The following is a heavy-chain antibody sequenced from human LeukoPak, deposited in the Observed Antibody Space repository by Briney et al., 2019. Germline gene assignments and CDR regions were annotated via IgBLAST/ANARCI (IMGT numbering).Heavy chain of an antibody. CDR2: ISCSGSST. CDR3: AKDESPGHGSYGVYYYYMDV. D-gene: IGHD3-10*01. V-gene: IGHV3-23*01. J-gene: IGHJ6*03. CDR1: GFTFDDYG. Sequence: GGSLRLSCAASGFTFDDYGMSWVRKAPGKGLDWVSSISCSGSSTHYADSVMGRFTISRDNSKNTLYLRMNSLRPEDTVVYYCAKDESPGHGSYGVYYYYMDVWGKGTTVTVSS.